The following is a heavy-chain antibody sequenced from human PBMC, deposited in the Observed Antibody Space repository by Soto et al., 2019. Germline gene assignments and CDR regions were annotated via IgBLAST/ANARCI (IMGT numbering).Heavy chain of an antibody. V-gene: IGHV3-23*01. CDR3: AKGMFSSSPAAAGSFDY. J-gene: IGHJ4*02. D-gene: IGHD3-10*01. CDR2: IGGTDGKT. CDR1: GFTFSSYA. Sequence: GGSLRLSCAASGFTFSSYAMSWVRQAPGKGLEWVAAIGGTDGKTYYADSVKGRFTISRDNSENTLYLQMSWLRAEDTAVYFCAKGMFSSSPAAAGSFDYWGQGALVTVSS.